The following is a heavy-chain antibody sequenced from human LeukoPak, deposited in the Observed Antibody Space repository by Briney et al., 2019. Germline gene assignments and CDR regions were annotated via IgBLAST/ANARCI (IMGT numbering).Heavy chain of an antibody. CDR1: GGSTSSGDYY. Sequence: SETLSLTCTVSGGSTSSGDYYWSWIRQPPGKGLEWIGYIYYSGSTFHYNPSLKSRVNISVDTSKNQFSLRLSSVTAVDTAVYYCASTNCSSASCYGANWFDPWGQGTLVTVSS. D-gene: IGHD2-2*01. CDR3: ASTNCSSASCYGANWFDP. CDR2: IYYSGST. J-gene: IGHJ5*02. V-gene: IGHV4-30-4*08.